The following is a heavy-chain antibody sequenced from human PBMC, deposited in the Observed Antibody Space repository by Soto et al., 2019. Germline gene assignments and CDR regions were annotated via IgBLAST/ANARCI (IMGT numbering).Heavy chain of an antibody. V-gene: IGHV4-31*03. CDR2: IYYSGSN. J-gene: IGHJ5*02. CDR3: ARERITMVRGVSVNRFDP. D-gene: IGHD3-10*01. Sequence: QVQLQESGPGLVKPSQTLSLTCTVSGGSISSGGYYWSWIRQHPGKGLEWIGYIYYSGSNYYNPSLYSRVTISVDTSKNQFSLKLSSVTAADTAVYYCARERITMVRGVSVNRFDPWGQGTLVTVSS. CDR1: GGSISSGGYY.